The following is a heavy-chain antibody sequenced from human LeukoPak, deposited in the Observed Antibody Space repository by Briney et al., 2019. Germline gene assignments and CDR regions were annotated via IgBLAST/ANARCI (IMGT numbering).Heavy chain of an antibody. CDR1: GFTFSNYS. J-gene: IGHJ4*02. CDR2: ITSSSSTI. CDR3: AAGRYSGYYDY. V-gene: IGHV3-48*04. D-gene: IGHD3-22*01. Sequence: GGSLRLSCAASGFTFSNYSMNWVRQAPGKGLEWVSYITSSSSTIYYADSVKGRFTISRDNAKNSLYLQMNSLRAEDTAVYYCAAGRYSGYYDYWGLGTLVTVSS.